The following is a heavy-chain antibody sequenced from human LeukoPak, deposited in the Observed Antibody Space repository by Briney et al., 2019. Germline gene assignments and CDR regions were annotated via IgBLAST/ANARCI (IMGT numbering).Heavy chain of an antibody. J-gene: IGHJ4*02. CDR2: INHSGST. CDR1: GGSFSGYY. D-gene: IGHD1-26*01. V-gene: IGHV4-34*01. CDR3: AREVRGGSYGIDY. Sequence: SETLSLTCAVYGGSFSGYYWSWIRQPPGKGLEWIGEINHSGSTNYNPSLKSRLTISVDTSKNHFSLRLSSVTAADTAVYYCAREVRGGSYGIDYWGQGTLVTVSS.